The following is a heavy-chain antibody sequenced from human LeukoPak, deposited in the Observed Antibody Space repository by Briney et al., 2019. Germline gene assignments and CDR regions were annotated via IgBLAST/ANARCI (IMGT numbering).Heavy chain of an antibody. CDR1: GGSISNGDYS. Sequence: SETLSLTCAVSGGSISNGDYSWSWIRQPPGEGLEWIGFIYNSGNTNYNPSLKGRVTISVDTSKNQFSLKLSSVAAADTAVYYCATEGPNSSGHHYYYMDVWGKGTTVTVSS. CDR2: IYNSGNT. D-gene: IGHD3-22*01. CDR3: ATEGPNSSGHHYYYMDV. J-gene: IGHJ6*03. V-gene: IGHV4-30-4*07.